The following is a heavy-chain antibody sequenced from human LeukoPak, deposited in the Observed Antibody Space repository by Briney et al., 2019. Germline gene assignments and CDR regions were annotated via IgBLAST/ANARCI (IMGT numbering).Heavy chain of an antibody. J-gene: IGHJ3*02. V-gene: IGHV1-69*01. D-gene: IGHD3-3*01. CDR2: IIPIFGTA. CDR1: GGTFSSYA. CDR3: ARTETVLRFLEWLSRGAFDI. Sequence: SVKVSXKASGGTFSSYAISWVRQAPGQGLEWMGGIIPIFGTANYAQKFQGRVTITADESTNTAYMELSSLRSEDTAVYYCARTETVLRFLEWLSRGAFDIWGQGTMVTVSS.